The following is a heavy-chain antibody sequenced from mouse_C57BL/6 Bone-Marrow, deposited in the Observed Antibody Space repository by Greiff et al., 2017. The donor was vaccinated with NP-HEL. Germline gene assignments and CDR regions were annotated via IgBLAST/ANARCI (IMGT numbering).Heavy chain of an antibody. CDR1: GYTFTDYY. CDR2: ISPNNGGT. D-gene: IGHD3-2*02. Sequence: VQLQQSGPELVKPGASVKISCKASGYTFTDYYMNWVKQGHGKSLEWIGDISPNNGGTSYNQKFKGKSTLTVDNSSSTPFMQLPSLTSEDSAVYYGARPRGQLRFAYWGQGTLVTVS. V-gene: IGHV1-26*01. CDR3: ARPRGQLRFAY. J-gene: IGHJ3*01.